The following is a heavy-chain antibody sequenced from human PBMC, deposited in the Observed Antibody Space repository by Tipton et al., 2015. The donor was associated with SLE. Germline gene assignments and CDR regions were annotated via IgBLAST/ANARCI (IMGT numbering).Heavy chain of an antibody. CDR2: IYYSGST. D-gene: IGHD3-10*01. V-gene: IGHV4-59*08. CDR3: ARHRGMVQGVIVPFDY. CDR1: GGSISNYY. Sequence: TLSLTCTVSGGSISNYYWSWIRQPPGKGLEWIGYIYYSGSTYYNPSLKSRVTVSADTSKNQFSLKLSSVTAADTAMYYCARHRGMVQGVIVPFDYWGQGTLVTVSS. J-gene: IGHJ4*02.